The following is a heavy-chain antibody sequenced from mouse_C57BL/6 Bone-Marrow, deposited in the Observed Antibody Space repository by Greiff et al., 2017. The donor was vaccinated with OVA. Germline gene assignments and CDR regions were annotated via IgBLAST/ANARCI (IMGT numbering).Heavy chain of an antibody. CDR1: GYTFTSYW. CDR2: IYPGSGST. D-gene: IGHD1-1*01. CDR3: AFTTVVATPMDY. Sequence: QVQLQQPGAELVKPGASVKMSCKASGYTFTSYWITWVKQRPGQGLEWIGDIYPGSGSTNYNEKFKSKATLTVDTSSSTAYMQRSSLTSEDSAVYYCAFTTVVATPMDYWGQGTSVTVSS. V-gene: IGHV1-55*01. J-gene: IGHJ4*01.